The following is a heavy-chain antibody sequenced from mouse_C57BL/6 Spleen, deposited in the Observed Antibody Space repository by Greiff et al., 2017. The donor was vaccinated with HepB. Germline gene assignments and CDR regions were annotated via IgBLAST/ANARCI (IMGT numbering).Heavy chain of an antibody. J-gene: IGHJ1*03. CDR1: GFTFSDYG. CDR2: ISSCSSNI. D-gene: IGHD2-5*01. CDR3: ARDSNYWYFDV. Sequence: EVKLMESGGGLVKPGGSLKLSCEASGFTFSDYGMHWVRQAPEKGLEWVAYISSCSSNIYYADTVKGRFTISRDNAKNTLFLQMTSLRSEDTAMYYCARDSNYWYFDVWGTGTTVTVSS. V-gene: IGHV5-17*01.